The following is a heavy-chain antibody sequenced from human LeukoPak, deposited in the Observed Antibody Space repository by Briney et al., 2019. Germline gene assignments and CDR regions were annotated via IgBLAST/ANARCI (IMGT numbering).Heavy chain of an antibody. CDR1: GFTFSSYA. J-gene: IGHJ6*04. D-gene: IGHD6-13*01. CDR2: IKQDGSEK. Sequence: PGGSLRLSCAASGFTFSSYAMHWVRQAPGKGLEWVANIKQDGSEKYSVDSVKDRFTISRDNAENSLYLQMNSLRVEDTAVYYCARVGQQLESGLDVWGKGTTVTVSS. V-gene: IGHV3-7*03. CDR3: ARVGQQLESGLDV.